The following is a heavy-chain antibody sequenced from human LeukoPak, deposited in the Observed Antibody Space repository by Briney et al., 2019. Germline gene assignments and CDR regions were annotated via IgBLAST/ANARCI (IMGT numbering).Heavy chain of an antibody. D-gene: IGHD3-3*01. Sequence: SETLSLTCAVYGGSFSGYYWSWIRQPPGKGLEWIGEINHSGSTNYNPSLKSRVTISVDTSKSQFPLKLSSVTAADTAVYYCASGSVYDFWSGYYFGYWGQGTLVTVSS. CDR3: ASGSVYDFWSGYYFGY. V-gene: IGHV4-34*01. CDR2: INHSGST. CDR1: GGSFSGYY. J-gene: IGHJ4*02.